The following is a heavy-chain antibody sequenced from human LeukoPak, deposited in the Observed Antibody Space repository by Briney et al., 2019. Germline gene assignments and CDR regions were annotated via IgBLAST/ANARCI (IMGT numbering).Heavy chain of an antibody. CDR3: ASMYYDSSGRYNY. V-gene: IGHV4-34*01. CDR2: IYYSGST. CDR1: GGSFSGYY. J-gene: IGHJ4*02. Sequence: SETLSLTCAVYGGSFSGYYWSWIRQPPGKGLEWIGSIYYSGSTYYNPSLKSRVTISVDTSKNHFSLKLSSVTAADTAVYYCASMYYDSSGRYNYWGQGTLVTVSS. D-gene: IGHD3-22*01.